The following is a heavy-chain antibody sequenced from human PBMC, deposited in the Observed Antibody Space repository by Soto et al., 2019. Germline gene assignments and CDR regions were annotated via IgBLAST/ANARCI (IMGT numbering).Heavy chain of an antibody. CDR2: IYASGST. D-gene: IGHD6-13*01. V-gene: IGHV4-4*07. CDR3: ARCPSGYSSSWYYFDY. Sequence: SETLSLTCTVSGGYISSYFWSWIRQPAGKGLEWIGRIYASGSTNYNPSLKSRVTMSVDTSKNQFSLKLSSVTAADTAVYYCARCPSGYSSSWYYFDYWGQGALVTVSS. J-gene: IGHJ4*02. CDR1: GGYISSYF.